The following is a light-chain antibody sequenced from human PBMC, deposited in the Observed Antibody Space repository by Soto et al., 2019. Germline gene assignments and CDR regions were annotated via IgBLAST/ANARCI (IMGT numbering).Light chain of an antibody. J-gene: IGKJ2*02. CDR3: QQYYSAPWT. CDR1: QSVLYSSNNKNY. CDR2: WAS. V-gene: IGKV4-1*01. Sequence: DIVMTQSPDSLAVSLGERATINCRSSQSVLYSSNNKNYLAWYQQKPGHPPKLLIYWASTRESGVPDRFSGSGSWTDFTLTISSLQAEDVAVYYCQQYYSAPWTFGQGTKLEIK.